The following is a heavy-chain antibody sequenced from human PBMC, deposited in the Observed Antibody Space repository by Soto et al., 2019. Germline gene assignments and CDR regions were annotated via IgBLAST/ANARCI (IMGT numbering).Heavy chain of an antibody. D-gene: IGHD4-17*01. V-gene: IGHV1-69*13. CDR1: GGTFSGYA. CDR3: AQPSKMTTVVNGAFDI. Sequence: EASVKVSCKASGGTFSGYAISWVRRAPGQGLEWMGGIIPIFGTANYAQKFQGRVTITADESTSTAYMELSSLRSEDTAVYYCAQPSKMTTVVNGAFDIWGQGTMVTVSS. J-gene: IGHJ3*02. CDR2: IIPIFGTA.